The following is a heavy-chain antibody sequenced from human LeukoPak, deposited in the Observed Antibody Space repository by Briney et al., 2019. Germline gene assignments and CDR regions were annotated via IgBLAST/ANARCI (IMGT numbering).Heavy chain of an antibody. D-gene: IGHD3-22*01. Sequence: ASVKVSCKASGYTFTSYGISWVRQAPGQGLEWMGWISAYNGNTNYAQKLQGRVTMTTDTSTSTAYMELRSLRSDDTAVYYCARGSYYYDSSGYYYYCYYMDVWGKGTTVTVSS. CDR3: ARGSYYYDSSGYYYYCYYMDV. CDR1: GYTFTSYG. J-gene: IGHJ6*03. V-gene: IGHV1-18*01. CDR2: ISAYNGNT.